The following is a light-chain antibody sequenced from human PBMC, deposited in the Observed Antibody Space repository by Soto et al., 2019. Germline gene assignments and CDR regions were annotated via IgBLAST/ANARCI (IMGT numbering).Light chain of an antibody. CDR3: QQHGSFPRT. CDR1: QSVSSSY. CDR2: ATS. Sequence: IVLTQSPGTLSLSPGERATVSCRASQSVSSSYLSWHQQKPGQAPRLLIYATSRRATGIPDRFSGSGSGTDFSLTINSLEPEDFAVYYCQQHGSFPRTFGQGTKVDI. J-gene: IGKJ1*01. V-gene: IGKV3-20*01.